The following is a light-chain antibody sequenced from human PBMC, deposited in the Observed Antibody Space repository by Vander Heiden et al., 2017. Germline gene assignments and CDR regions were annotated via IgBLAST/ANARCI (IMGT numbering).Light chain of an antibody. J-gene: IGLJ2*01. CDR1: SSDVGSYNL. CDR3: WSYAGSSTFLVV. CDR2: EGS. V-gene: IGLV2-23*03. Sequence: QSALTQPASVSGSPGQSITISCTGTSSDVGSYNLVSWYQQHPGRAPKLMIYEGSKRPSGVSNRFSGSKSGNTASLTIAGLQAEDEADYYCWSYAGSSTFLVVFGGGTKLTVL.